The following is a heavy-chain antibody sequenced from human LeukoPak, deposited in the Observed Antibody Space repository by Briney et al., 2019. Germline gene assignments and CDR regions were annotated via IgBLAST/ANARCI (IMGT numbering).Heavy chain of an antibody. CDR1: GFTFSSYG. V-gene: IGHV3-33*01. CDR2: IWYDGSNK. D-gene: IGHD4-23*01. Sequence: GGSLRLSCAASGFTFSSYGMHWVRQASGKGLVWVAVIWYDGSNKYYADSVKGRFTISRDNSKNTLYLQMNSLRAEDTAVYYCAGDYGGNSGEDAFDIWGQGTMVTVSS. J-gene: IGHJ3*02. CDR3: AGDYGGNSGEDAFDI.